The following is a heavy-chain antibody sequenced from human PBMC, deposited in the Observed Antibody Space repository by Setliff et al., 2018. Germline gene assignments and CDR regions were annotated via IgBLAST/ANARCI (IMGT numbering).Heavy chain of an antibody. Sequence: ASVKVSCKASGYTFTSYGISWVRQAPEQGLEWMGWMNPNSGNTGYAQKFQGRVTITADESTSTAYMELSSLRSEDTAVYYCASSRDYNFWSGYYSPLDYWGQGTLVTVSS. CDR1: GYTFTSYG. V-gene: IGHV1-8*03. J-gene: IGHJ4*02. CDR3: ASSRDYNFWSGYYSPLDY. CDR2: MNPNSGNT. D-gene: IGHD3-3*01.